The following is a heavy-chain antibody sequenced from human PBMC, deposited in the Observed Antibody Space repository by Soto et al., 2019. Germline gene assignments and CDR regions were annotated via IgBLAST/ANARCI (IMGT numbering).Heavy chain of an antibody. CDR2: IFSNDEK. J-gene: IGHJ5*02. V-gene: IGHV2-26*01. Sequence: GPTLINPPGTRTLTCPFSGFSLTNARMGLTFTREPPGKALEWLAHIFSNDEKSYSTSLKSRLTISKDPSKSQVVLTMTNMDPVDTATYYYARVLFSGAYNWFDPWGQGTLVTVSS. D-gene: IGHD3-3*01. CDR1: GFSLTNARMG. CDR3: ARVLFSGAYNWFDP.